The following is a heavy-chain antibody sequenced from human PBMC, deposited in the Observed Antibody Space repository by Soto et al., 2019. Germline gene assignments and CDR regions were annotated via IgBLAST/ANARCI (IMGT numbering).Heavy chain of an antibody. D-gene: IGHD6-6*01. CDR1: GYTFTGYY. CDR3: VTRDKLVR. J-gene: IGHJ4*02. V-gene: IGHV1-2*02. CDR2: INPKTGDT. Sequence: QMQLVQSGAEARKPGASVKVSCKTSGYTFTGYYLNWVRQAPGRGLEWVGWINPKTGDTNKAQKCQGRGTMTTDTSTSTGYMELSGLQSDEAAVYYCVTRDKLVRWGQGTQVTVSS.